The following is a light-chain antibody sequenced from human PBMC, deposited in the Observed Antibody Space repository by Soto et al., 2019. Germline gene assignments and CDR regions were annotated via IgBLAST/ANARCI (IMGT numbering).Light chain of an antibody. V-gene: IGLV2-14*01. CDR1: SSDVGGYNY. CDR2: EVS. Sequence: QSALTQPASVSGSPGQSITISCTGTSSDVGGYNYVSWYQHHPDKAPKLMIYEVSNRPSGVSNRFSGSKSGNTASLTISWLQAEDEADYYCSSYTSSSTLVVFGGGTQLTVL. J-gene: IGLJ2*01. CDR3: SSYTSSSTLVV.